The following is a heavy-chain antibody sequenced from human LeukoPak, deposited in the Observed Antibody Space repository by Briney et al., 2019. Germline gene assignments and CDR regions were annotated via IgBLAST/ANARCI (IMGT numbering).Heavy chain of an antibody. CDR1: GFTFSSYS. CDR3: ARDYDFWSGYSALDP. D-gene: IGHD3-3*01. Sequence: PGGSLRLSCAASGFTFSSYSMNWVRQAPGKGLEWVSSISSSSSYIYYADSVKGRFTISRDNAKNSLYLQMNSLRAEDTAVYYCARDYDFWSGYSALDPWGQGTLVTVSS. J-gene: IGHJ5*02. V-gene: IGHV3-21*01. CDR2: ISSSSSYI.